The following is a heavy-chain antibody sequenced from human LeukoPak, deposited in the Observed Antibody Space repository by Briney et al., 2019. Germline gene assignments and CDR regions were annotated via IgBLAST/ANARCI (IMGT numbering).Heavy chain of an antibody. J-gene: IGHJ6*02. CDR3: ARHDSGYDPYYYYGMDV. V-gene: IGHV4-4*07. CDR2: IYTSGST. CDR1: GGSISSYY. D-gene: IGHD5-12*01. Sequence: SETLSLTCTVSGGSISSYYWSWIRQPAGKGLEWIGRIYTSGSTNYNPSLKSRVTISVDTSKNQFSLKLSSVTAADTAVYYCARHDSGYDPYYYYGMDVWGQGTTVTVSS.